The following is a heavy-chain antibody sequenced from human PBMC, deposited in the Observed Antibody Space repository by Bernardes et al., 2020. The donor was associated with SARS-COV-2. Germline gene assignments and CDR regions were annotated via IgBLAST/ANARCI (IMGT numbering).Heavy chain of an antibody. D-gene: IGHD4-4*01. CDR1: GYNFTNYW. CDR3: ARVPADYIFDYYYAMDV. Sequence: GESLKISCKGSGYNFTNYWIAWVRQMPGKGLEWMGIIYPGDSDIRYSPSFQGQVTISADRSISTANLQWSSLKASDTAMYYCARVPADYIFDYYYAMDVWGQGTTVTVSS. J-gene: IGHJ6*02. CDR2: IYPGDSDI. V-gene: IGHV5-51*01.